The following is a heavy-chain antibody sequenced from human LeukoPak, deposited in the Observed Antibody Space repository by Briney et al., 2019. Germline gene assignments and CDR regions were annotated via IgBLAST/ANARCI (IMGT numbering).Heavy chain of an antibody. CDR1: GFTFSDYY. D-gene: IGHD4-11*01. V-gene: IGHV3-11*01. CDR2: ISSSGSTI. CDR3: ARDYYSNYVGSLDY. Sequence: PGGSLRLSCAASGFTFSDYYMSWIRQAPGKGLEWVSYISSSGSTIYYADSVKGRSTISRDNAKNSLYLQMNSLRAEDTAVYYCARDYYSNYVGSLDYWGQGTLVTVSS. J-gene: IGHJ4*02.